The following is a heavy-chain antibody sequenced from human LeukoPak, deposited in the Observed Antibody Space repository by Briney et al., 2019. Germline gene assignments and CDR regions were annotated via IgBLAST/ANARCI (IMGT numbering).Heavy chain of an antibody. V-gene: IGHV3-23*01. Sequence: PGGSLRLSCAASGFTFSSYAMSWVRQAPGKGLEWASANSGSGGSTYYADSVKGRFTISRDNSKNTLYLQMNSLRAEDTAVYYCAKLTADYGDYPLDYWGQGTLVTVSS. CDR3: AKLTADYGDYPLDY. CDR1: GFTFSSYA. D-gene: IGHD4-17*01. J-gene: IGHJ4*02. CDR2: NSGSGGST.